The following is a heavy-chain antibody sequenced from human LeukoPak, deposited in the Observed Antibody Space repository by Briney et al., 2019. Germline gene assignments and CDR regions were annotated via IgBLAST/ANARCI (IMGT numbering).Heavy chain of an antibody. V-gene: IGHV3-23*01. CDR1: RFTFSSYG. CDR2: ISGSGGST. D-gene: IGHD3-22*01. J-gene: IGHJ4*02. CDR3: AKSSYYDASGYSREYYFDY. Sequence: GGSLRLSCAASRFTFSSYGMSWVRQAPGKGLEWVSSISGSGGSTYYADSVKGRFTISRDNSKNTLYLQMNSLRDEDTAVYYCAKSSYYDASGYSREYYFDYWDQGTLVTVSS.